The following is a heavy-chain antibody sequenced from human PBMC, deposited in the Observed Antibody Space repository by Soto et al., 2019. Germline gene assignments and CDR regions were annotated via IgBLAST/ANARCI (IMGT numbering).Heavy chain of an antibody. CDR2: IDPSDSYT. J-gene: IGHJ5*02. CDR1: GYSFTSYC. Sequence: ESLKISCKGSGYSFTSYCISCVRQMPGKGLEWMGRIDPSDSYTNYSPSFQGHVTISADKSISTAYLQWSSLKASDTAMYYCARHDSFGVVIKTWGQGTLVTVSS. V-gene: IGHV5-10-1*01. CDR3: ARHDSFGVVIKT. D-gene: IGHD3-3*01.